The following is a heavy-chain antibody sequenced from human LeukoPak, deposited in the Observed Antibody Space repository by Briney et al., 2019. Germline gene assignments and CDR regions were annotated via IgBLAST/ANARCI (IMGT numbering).Heavy chain of an antibody. J-gene: IGHJ4*02. D-gene: IGHD6-19*01. CDR3: VKSPGSGWPV. V-gene: IGHV3-64D*06. CDR1: GFTFSSFA. Sequence: GGSLRLSCAASGFTFSSFAMDWVRQAPGKGLEYLSAIYSDGSRTYYADSVKGRFTISRDNSKNTLYFEMSSLRVEDTAVYYCVKSPGSGWPVWGQGTLLTVSS. CDR2: IYSDGSRT.